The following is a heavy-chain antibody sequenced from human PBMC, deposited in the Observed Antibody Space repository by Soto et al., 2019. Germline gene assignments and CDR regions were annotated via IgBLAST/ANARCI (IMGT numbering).Heavy chain of an antibody. Sequence: VHLQESGPGLVRPSETLSLNCTVSGGFISSYYWSWIRQPPGKGLEWVGNIFYSGTTNYNPSLKSRVTMSVDASKNLFALTLNSLTTADTAVYYCARRTNTMTGDFDSCVQGTLGTVSS. J-gene: IGHJ4*02. CDR1: GGFISSYY. CDR2: IFYSGTT. D-gene: IGHD3-3*01. V-gene: IGHV4-59*01. CDR3: ARRTNTMTGDFDS.